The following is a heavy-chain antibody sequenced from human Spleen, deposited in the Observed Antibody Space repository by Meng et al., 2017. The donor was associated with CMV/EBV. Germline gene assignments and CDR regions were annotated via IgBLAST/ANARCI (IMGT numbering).Heavy chain of an antibody. CDR2: IYSGGST. Sequence: GESLKISCAASGFTVSSNYMSWVRQAPGKGLEWVSVIYSGGSTYYADSVKGRFTISRDNSKNTLYLQMNSLRAEDTAVYYCAKDSGYSSSWSPCDYWGQGTLVTVSS. V-gene: IGHV3-66*01. CDR3: AKDSGYSSSWSPCDY. D-gene: IGHD6-13*01. J-gene: IGHJ4*02. CDR1: GFTVSSNY.